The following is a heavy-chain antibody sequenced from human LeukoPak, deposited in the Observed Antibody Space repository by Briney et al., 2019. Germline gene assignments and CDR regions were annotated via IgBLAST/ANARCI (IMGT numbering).Heavy chain of an antibody. CDR1: GFTFSTYW. J-gene: IGHJ4*02. Sequence: GGSLRLSCAASGFTFSTYWIAWVRQGPGKGLVWVSLINGDETTTTYADSVKGRFTVSRDNAKNTAYLQMNSLRAEDTAVYYCARDYAGSPDYWGQGTLVTVSS. CDR2: INGDETTT. CDR3: ARDYAGSPDY. V-gene: IGHV3-74*01. D-gene: IGHD3-10*01.